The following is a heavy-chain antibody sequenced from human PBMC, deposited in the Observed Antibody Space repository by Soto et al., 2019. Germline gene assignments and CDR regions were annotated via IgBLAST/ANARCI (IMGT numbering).Heavy chain of an antibody. Sequence: EVQLVESGGGLVQPGRSLRLSCAASGFTFSDHYMDWVRQAPGKGLEWVGRTKHKREKYTTEYAASVKGRFTISRDDSRNTLYLQLNSLTTEDTAVDYCVCFISGVLHWGQGTLVTVSS. J-gene: IGHJ4*02. CDR1: GFTFSDHY. D-gene: IGHD3-3*01. CDR2: TKHKREKYTT. V-gene: IGHV3-72*01. CDR3: VCFISGVLH.